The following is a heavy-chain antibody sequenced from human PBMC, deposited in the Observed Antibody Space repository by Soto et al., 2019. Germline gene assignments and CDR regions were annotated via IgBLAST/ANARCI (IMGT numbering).Heavy chain of an antibody. D-gene: IGHD2-2*02. CDR1: GLTFNRYW. J-gene: IGHJ3*02. Sequence: GGSLRLSCAASGLTFNRYWMHWVRHAPGKGLVWVSHINTDGTNSNYADSVKGRFTISRDNAKNSLFLQMNSLRADDTAVYYCARGGCSSTSCYKDASDIWGQGTLVTV. CDR3: ARGGCSSTSCYKDASDI. CDR2: INTDGTNS. V-gene: IGHV3-74*01.